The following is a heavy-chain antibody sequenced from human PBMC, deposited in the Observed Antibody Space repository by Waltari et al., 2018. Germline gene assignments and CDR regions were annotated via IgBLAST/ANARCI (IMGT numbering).Heavy chain of an antibody. Sequence: QVQLQESGPGLVKPSETLPLTCTVSGGSISTYYWSWIRQPPGKGLEWIGYIQYSGSPSYNPSLKSRVTISVDTSKNQLSLKVSSVTAADTAVYYCAREYSSFDYWGQGTLVTVSS. CDR3: AREYSSFDY. CDR2: IQYSGSP. J-gene: IGHJ4*02. V-gene: IGHV4-59*01. D-gene: IGHD6-13*01. CDR1: GGSISTYY.